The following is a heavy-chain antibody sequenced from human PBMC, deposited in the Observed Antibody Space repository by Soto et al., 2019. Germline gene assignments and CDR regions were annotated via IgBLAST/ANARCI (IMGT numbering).Heavy chain of an antibody. J-gene: IGHJ4*02. D-gene: IGHD4-17*01. V-gene: IGHV3-30*18. CDR2: ISYDGSNK. CDR3: AKMPRYGYFDY. Sequence: QVQLVESGGGVVRPGRSLRLSCAASGFTFSSYGMHWVRQAPGKGLEWVAVISYDGSNKYYADSVKGRFTISRDNSKNTLYLQMNSLRAEDTAVYYCAKMPRYGYFDYWGQGTLVTVSS. CDR1: GFTFSSYG.